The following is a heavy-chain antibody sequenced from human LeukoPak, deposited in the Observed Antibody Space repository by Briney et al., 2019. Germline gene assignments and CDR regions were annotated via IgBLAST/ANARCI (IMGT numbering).Heavy chain of an antibody. D-gene: IGHD2-15*01. CDR2: IYYSGST. CDR3: ARDGCSGGSCYIDY. J-gene: IGHJ4*02. Sequence: SETLSLTCTVSGGSISSGGYYWSWIRQHPGKGLEWIGYIYYSGSTYYNPSLKSRVTISVDTSKNQFSLKLSSVTAADTAVYYCARDGCSGGSCYIDYWGQGTLVTVSS. V-gene: IGHV4-31*03. CDR1: GGSISSGGYY.